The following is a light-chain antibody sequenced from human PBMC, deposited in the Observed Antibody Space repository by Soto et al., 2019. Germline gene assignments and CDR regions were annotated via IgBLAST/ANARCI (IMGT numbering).Light chain of an antibody. Sequence: DIRMAQSPSTLSASVGDRVTMSCRASQTISSWLAWYQQKPGKAPNLLIYDASTLERGVPSRFSGTGSGTEFTLTIDRLQPDDFATYYCQQYHTSSITFGQGTKVDIK. CDR2: DAS. CDR3: QQYHTSSIT. CDR1: QTISSW. J-gene: IGKJ1*01. V-gene: IGKV1-5*01.